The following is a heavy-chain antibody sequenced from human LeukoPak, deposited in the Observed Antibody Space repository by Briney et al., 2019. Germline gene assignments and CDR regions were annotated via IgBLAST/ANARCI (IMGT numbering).Heavy chain of an antibody. D-gene: IGHD6-19*01. CDR3: ARDTQAVADYYFDY. CDR2: ISYDGSNK. J-gene: IGHJ4*02. CDR1: GFTFSSYA. Sequence: QPGRSLRFSCAASGFTFSSYAMHWVRQAPGKGLEWVAVISYDGSNKYYADTVKGRFTISRDNSKNTLYLQMNSLRAEDTAVYYCARDTQAVADYYFDYWGQGTLVTVSS. V-gene: IGHV3-30-3*01.